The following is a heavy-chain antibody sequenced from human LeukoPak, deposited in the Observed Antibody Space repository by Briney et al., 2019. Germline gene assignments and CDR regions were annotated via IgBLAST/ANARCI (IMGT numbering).Heavy chain of an antibody. J-gene: IGHJ4*02. CDR1: GATFSKYG. V-gene: IGHV3-23*01. CDR2: ISRSGDIT. CDR3: ATEGFYY. Sequence: PGGSLRLSCAASGATFSKYGMKWVRQAAGAGLEYVSGISRSGDITHYADSVKGRFTISRDNVKNTLYLQMNGLRAEDTALYYCATEGFYYWGPGTQVTVSP.